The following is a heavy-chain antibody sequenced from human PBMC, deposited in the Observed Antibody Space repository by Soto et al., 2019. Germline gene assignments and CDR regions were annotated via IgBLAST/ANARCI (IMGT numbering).Heavy chain of an antibody. J-gene: IGHJ4*02. CDR1: GFTFDDYA. CDR2: ISWNSGSI. D-gene: IGHD5-18*01. V-gene: IGHV3-9*01. Sequence: EVQLVESGGGLVQPGRSLRLSCAASGFTFDDYAMHWVRQAPGKGLEWVSGISWNSGSIGYADSVKGRFPISRDNAKNSLYLQMNSLRAEDTALYYCAKGQDVDTAMGTDYWGQGTLVTVSS. CDR3: AKGQDVDTAMGTDY.